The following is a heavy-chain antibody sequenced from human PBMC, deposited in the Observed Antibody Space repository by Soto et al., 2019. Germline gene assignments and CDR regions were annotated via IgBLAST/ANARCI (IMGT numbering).Heavy chain of an antibody. D-gene: IGHD3-22*01. CDR3: ARDYDSSGYPRYYFDY. CDR2: IWYDGSNK. J-gene: IGHJ4*02. Sequence: QVQLVESGGGVVQPGRSRRLSCAASGFTFSSYGMHWVRQAPGKGLEWVAVIWYDGSNKYYADSVKGRFTISRDNSKNTLYLPMNSLRAEDTAVYYCARDYDSSGYPRYYFDYWGQGTLVTVSS. CDR1: GFTFSSYG. V-gene: IGHV3-33*01.